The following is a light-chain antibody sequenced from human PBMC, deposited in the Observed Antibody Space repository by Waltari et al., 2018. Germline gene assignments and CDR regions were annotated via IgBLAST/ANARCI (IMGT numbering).Light chain of an antibody. J-gene: IGKJ5*01. V-gene: IGKV1-39*01. Sequence: DIQMTQSPSALSASVGDRITITCRASQSVKRHMNWYQQKPGQAPKLLMYDVSTLQSGVPSRFSGSGYGTDFTLTITELQPDDFGTYFCQQCETTPTFGQGTRLDIK. CDR3: QQCETTPT. CDR1: QSVKRH. CDR2: DVS.